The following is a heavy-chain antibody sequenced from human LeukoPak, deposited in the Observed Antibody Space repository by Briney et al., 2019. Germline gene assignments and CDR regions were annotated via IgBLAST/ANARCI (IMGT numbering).Heavy chain of an antibody. CDR2: INHSGST. CDR3: ARGAEYYAIWRGYAGYSDY. D-gene: IGHD3-3*01. Sequence: SETLSLTCAVYGCSFSGYYWSWIRHPPGKGLEWSGEINHSGSTYYNTPLRSRATMSLDRSKKKFSLKLTSVTAADTGVYFCARGAEYYAIWRGYAGYSDYWGQGIPVTVSS. V-gene: IGHV4-34*01. J-gene: IGHJ4*02. CDR1: GCSFSGYY.